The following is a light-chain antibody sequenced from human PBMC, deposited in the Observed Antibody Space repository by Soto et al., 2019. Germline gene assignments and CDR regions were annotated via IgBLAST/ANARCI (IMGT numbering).Light chain of an antibody. CDR2: SNN. V-gene: IGLV1-44*01. CDR1: SSNIGSNA. CDR3: AAWDDSLNGLYV. J-gene: IGLJ1*01. Sequence: QSALAQPPSASGTPGQRVTISCSGGSSNIGSNAVTWYHQLPGTAPKLLIYSNNQRPSGVPDRFSGSKSGTSASLAISGLQSEDEADYYCAAWDDSLNGLYVFGTGTKVTLL.